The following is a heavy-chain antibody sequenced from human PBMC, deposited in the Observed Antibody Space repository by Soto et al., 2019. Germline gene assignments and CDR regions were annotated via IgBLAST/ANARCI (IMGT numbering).Heavy chain of an antibody. J-gene: IGHJ6*01. CDR2: VNSDGSST. Sequence: EVQLVESGGGLVQPGGSLRLSCAAAGFTFSNHWMHWVRQAPGKGLVWVSRVNSDGSSTFFADSVRGRFTISRDNAKNTVYLEMNSLRIEDIAVYYSARAIQNRYGMDVWGQGTRVTVSS. V-gene: IGHV3-74*01. CDR1: GFTFSNHW. D-gene: IGHD5-18*01. CDR3: ARAIQNRYGMDV.